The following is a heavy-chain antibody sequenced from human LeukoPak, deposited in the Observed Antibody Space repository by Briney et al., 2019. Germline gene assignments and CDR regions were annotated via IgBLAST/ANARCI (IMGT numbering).Heavy chain of an antibody. CDR2: ISGSGGAGT. CDR1: GFTFSSYA. D-gene: IGHD1-26*01. V-gene: IGHV3-23*01. CDR3: VKDRGGSPFYGMDV. J-gene: IGHJ6*02. Sequence: GGSLRLSCAGSGFTFSSYALSWVRQAPGKGLEWVSTISGSGGAGTYYADSVKGRFTVSRDNSRNTLYLPMNSLRAEDTAVYYCVKDRGGSPFYGMDVWGQGTTVTVSS.